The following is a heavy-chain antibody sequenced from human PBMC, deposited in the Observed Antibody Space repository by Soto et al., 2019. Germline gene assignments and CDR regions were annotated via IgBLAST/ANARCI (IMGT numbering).Heavy chain of an antibody. V-gene: IGHV3-48*01. CDR2: ISSSSSTI. CDR3: ARGSITMVRGVIITPGAFDI. J-gene: IGHJ3*02. D-gene: IGHD3-10*01. CDR1: GFTFSSYS. Sequence: GGSLRLSCAASGFTFSSYSMNWVRQAPGKGLEWVSYISSSSSTIYYADSVKGRFTISRDNAKNSLYLQMNSLRAEDTAVYYCARGSITMVRGVIITPGAFDIWGQGTMVTVSS.